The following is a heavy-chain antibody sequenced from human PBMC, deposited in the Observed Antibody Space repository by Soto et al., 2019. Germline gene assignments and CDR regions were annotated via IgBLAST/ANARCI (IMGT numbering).Heavy chain of an antibody. V-gene: IGHV3-30-3*01. CDR2: VSYVGSNK. J-gene: IGHJ3*02. CDR1: GFTFSTYA. D-gene: IGHD3-10*01. CDR3: AKDGGGPQNDAFDI. Sequence: QVQLVESGGGVVQPGRSLRLSCAASGFTFSTYAMHWVRQAPGKGLEWVTVVSYVGSNKFYADSVKGRFTISRDNSKNTLYLQMNSLRAEDTAVYYCAKDGGGPQNDAFDIWGQGTMVTVSS.